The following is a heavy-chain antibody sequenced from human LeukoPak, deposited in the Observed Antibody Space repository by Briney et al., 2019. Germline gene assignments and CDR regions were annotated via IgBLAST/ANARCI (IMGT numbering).Heavy chain of an antibody. V-gene: IGHV3-30*03. D-gene: IGHD6-6*01. Sequence: GGSLRLSCAASGFTFSSYGMHWVRQAPGKGLEWVALISYDGSNKYYADSVKGRFTISRDNSKNTLYLQMNSLRAEDTAVYYCVSQLVHGFDYRGQGTLVTVSS. CDR3: VSQLVHGFDY. CDR1: GFTFSSYG. CDR2: ISYDGSNK. J-gene: IGHJ4*02.